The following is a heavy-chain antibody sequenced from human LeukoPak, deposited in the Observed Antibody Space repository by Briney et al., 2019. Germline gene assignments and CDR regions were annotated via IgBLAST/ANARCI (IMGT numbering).Heavy chain of an antibody. CDR3: ARDPVWFGELTYYYYDMDV. V-gene: IGHV3-66*02. J-gene: IGHJ6*02. Sequence: GGSLRLSCAASALTVSNNYMSWVRQAPGKGLEWVSVIYSGGSTYYADSVKGRFTISRDNSQSTLYLQMNSLRTEDTAVYYCARDPVWFGELTYYYYDMDVWGQGTTVTVSS. CDR1: ALTVSNNY. D-gene: IGHD3-10*01. CDR2: IYSGGST.